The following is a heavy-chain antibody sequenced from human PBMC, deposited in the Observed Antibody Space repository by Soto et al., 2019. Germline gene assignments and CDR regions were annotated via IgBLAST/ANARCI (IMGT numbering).Heavy chain of an antibody. V-gene: IGHV3-23*01. CDR3: TTPVYSSSFSDNWFDP. J-gene: IGHJ5*02. CDR1: GFTFSSYA. Sequence: EVQLLESGGGLVQPGGSLRLSCAASGFTFSSYAMSWVRQAPGKGLEWVSGISGSGGSTYYADSVKGRFTISRDNSKNTLYLQMNSLRAEDTAVYYCTTPVYSSSFSDNWFDPWGQGTLVTVSS. D-gene: IGHD6-6*01. CDR2: ISGSGGST.